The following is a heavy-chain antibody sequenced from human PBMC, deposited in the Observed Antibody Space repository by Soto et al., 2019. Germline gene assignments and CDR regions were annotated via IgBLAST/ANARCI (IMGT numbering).Heavy chain of an antibody. J-gene: IGHJ4*02. Sequence: EVQLVESGGVVVRHGGSLRLSCAASGFTFDDYTMHWVRQVPGKGLEWVSLISWDASKTYYGDSVNGRFTISRDNSKNTLDLEMNSLRTEDTALYYCARDIPYSSGWYLDSWGQGTLVTVFS. V-gene: IGHV3-43*01. D-gene: IGHD6-19*01. CDR3: ARDIPYSSGWYLDS. CDR2: ISWDASKT. CDR1: GFTFDDYT.